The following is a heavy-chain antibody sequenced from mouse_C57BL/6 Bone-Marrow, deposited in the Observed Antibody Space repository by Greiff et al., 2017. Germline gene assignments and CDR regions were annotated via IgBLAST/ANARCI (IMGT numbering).Heavy chain of an antibody. V-gene: IGHV1-4*01. D-gene: IGHD4-1*01. CDR1: GYTFTSYT. CDR2: INPSSGYT. CDR3: AGWDPRNYLDY. Sequence: VQLQQSGAELARPGASVKMSCKASGYTFTSYTMHWVKQRPGQGLEWIGYINPSSGYTKYNQKFKDKATLTADKSSSTAYMQLSSLTSEDSAVYYCAGWDPRNYLDYWGQGTTLTVSS. J-gene: IGHJ2*01.